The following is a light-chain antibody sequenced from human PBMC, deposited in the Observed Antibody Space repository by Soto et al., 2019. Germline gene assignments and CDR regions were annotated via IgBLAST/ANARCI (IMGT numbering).Light chain of an antibody. J-gene: IGKJ2*01. CDR3: QQYGRSPLLYT. CDR2: GAS. V-gene: IGKV3-20*01. CDR1: QSVTSNF. Sequence: EIVLTQSPGTLSLSPGERATLSCRASQSVTSNFLAWYQQKPGQAPRLLIYGASTRAAGVPDRFSGSGSGTDFALTITILEPEDFAVYYCQQYGRSPLLYTFGQGTKLGVK.